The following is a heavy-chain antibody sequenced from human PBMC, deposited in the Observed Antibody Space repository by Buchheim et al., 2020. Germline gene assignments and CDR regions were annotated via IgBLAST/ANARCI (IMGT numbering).Heavy chain of an antibody. V-gene: IGHV5-51*01. J-gene: IGHJ6*02. CDR1: GYSFTSYW. CDR3: ARRVRPIAVVRVGGVRDDMDV. CDR2: IYPGDSDT. Sequence: DVQLVQSGAEVKKPGESLKISCKGSGYSFTSYWIGWVRQMPGKGLECMVIIYPGDSDTRYSPSFQGQVTISADKSISTAYPQWSSLKASGTAMYYSARRVRPIAVVRVGGVRDDMDVWGQGTT. D-gene: IGHD6-19*01.